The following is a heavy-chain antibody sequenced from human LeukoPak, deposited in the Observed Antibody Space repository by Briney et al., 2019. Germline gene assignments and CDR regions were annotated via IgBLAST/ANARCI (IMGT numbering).Heavy chain of an antibody. J-gene: IGHJ4*02. CDR1: GFTFSDYY. CDR3: ARLLYSSSSRSDY. D-gene: IGHD6-6*01. CDR2: ISSSGSTI. V-gene: IGHV3-11*01. Sequence: GGSLRLSCAASGFTFSDYYMSWIRQAPGKGLEWVSYISSSGSTIYYADSVKGRFTISRDNAKNSLYLQMNSLRAEDTAVYYCARLLYSSSSRSDYWGQGTLVIVSS.